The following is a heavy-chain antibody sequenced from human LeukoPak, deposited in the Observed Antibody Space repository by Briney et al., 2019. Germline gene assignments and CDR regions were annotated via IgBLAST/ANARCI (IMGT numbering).Heavy chain of an antibody. CDR2: IYYSGST. CDR3: ARITMVRGSREYYFDY. V-gene: IGHV4-59*08. CDR1: GGSLNN. D-gene: IGHD3-10*01. J-gene: IGHJ4*02. Sequence: SETLSLTCTVSGGSLNNWSWIRQPPGKGLEWIGYIYYSGSTNYNPSLKSRVTISVDTSKNQFSLKLSSVTAADTAVYYCARITMVRGSREYYFDYWGQGTLVTVSS.